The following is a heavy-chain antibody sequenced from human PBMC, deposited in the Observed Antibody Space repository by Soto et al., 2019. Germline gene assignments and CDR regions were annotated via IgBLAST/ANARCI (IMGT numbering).Heavy chain of an antibody. J-gene: IGHJ4*02. D-gene: IGHD3-3*01. V-gene: IGHV4-4*02. CDR2: IYHSGST. Sequence: SETLSLTCAVSGGSISSSNWWSWVRQPPGKGLEWIGEIYHSGSTNYNPSLKSRVTKSVDKSKNQFSLKLSSVTAADTAVYYCARASRGSRFLEWLSNSVYFDYWGQGTLVTVSS. CDR1: GGSISSSNW. CDR3: ARASRGSRFLEWLSNSVYFDY.